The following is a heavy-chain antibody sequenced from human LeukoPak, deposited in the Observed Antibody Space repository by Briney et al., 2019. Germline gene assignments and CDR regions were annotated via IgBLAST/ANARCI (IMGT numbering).Heavy chain of an antibody. CDR2: ISAYNGNT. D-gene: IGHD1-26*01. J-gene: IGHJ4*02. V-gene: IGHV1-18*01. CDR3: ASVMVGELLHH. CDR1: GYTFTSYG. Sequence: GASVKVSCKASGYTFTSYGISWVRQAPGQGLEWMGWISAYNGNTNYAQKLQGRVTMTTDTSTSTAYMELRSLRSDDTAVYYCASVMVGELLHHWGQATLVTVSS.